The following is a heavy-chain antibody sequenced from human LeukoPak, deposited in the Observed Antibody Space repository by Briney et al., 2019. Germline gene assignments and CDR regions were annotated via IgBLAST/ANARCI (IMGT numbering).Heavy chain of an antibody. CDR3: ARQTGSGLFILP. J-gene: IGHJ4*02. D-gene: IGHD3/OR15-3a*01. Sequence: PSETLSLTCAVYGGSFSDYYWSWIRQPPGKGLEWIGEINHSGSTNYNSSLKSRVTISVDTSKNQFSLELSSVTAADTAVYYCARQTGSGLFILPGGQGTLVTVSS. CDR1: GGSFSDYY. CDR2: INHSGST. V-gene: IGHV4-34*01.